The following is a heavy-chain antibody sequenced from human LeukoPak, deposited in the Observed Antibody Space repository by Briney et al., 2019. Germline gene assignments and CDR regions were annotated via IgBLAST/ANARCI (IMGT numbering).Heavy chain of an antibody. D-gene: IGHD3-10*01. V-gene: IGHV3-21*01. J-gene: IGHJ4*02. CDR3: ARGQFGSGRDRFDY. CDR2: ISSSSSYI. CDR1: GFTFSSYS. Sequence: GGSLRLSCAASGFTFSSYSMNWVRQAPGKGLEWVSSISSSSSYIYYADSVKGRFTISRDNAKNSLYLQIHSLRAEDTAVYYCARGQFGSGRDRFDYWGQGTLVTVSS.